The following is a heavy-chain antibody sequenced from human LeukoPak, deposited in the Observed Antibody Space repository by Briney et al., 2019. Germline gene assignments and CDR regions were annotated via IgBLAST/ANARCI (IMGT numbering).Heavy chain of an antibody. D-gene: IGHD3-10*01. CDR1: GFTFSSYA. CDR3: AKDGRRFGENAYYYYYMDV. Sequence: PGRSLRLSCAASGFTFSSYAMSWVRQAPGKGLEWVSAISGSGGSTYYADSVKGRFTISRDNSKNTLYLQMNSLRAEDTAVYYCAKDGRRFGENAYYYYYMDVWGKGTTVTVSS. J-gene: IGHJ6*03. V-gene: IGHV3-23*01. CDR2: ISGSGGST.